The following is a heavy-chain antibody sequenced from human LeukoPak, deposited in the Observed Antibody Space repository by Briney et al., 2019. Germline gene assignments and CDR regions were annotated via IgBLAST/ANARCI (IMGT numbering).Heavy chain of an antibody. J-gene: IGHJ4*02. CDR1: GLTVSSNY. Sequence: GGSLRLSCAASGLTVSSNYMSWVRQAPEKVLEWVSGIYAGGSTNYADSVKGRFTISRDNSKNTLYLQMNSPRAEDTAVYYCATHSNYYGSGVDYWGQGTLVTVSS. V-gene: IGHV3-53*01. CDR2: IYAGGST. CDR3: ATHSNYYGSGVDY. D-gene: IGHD3-10*01.